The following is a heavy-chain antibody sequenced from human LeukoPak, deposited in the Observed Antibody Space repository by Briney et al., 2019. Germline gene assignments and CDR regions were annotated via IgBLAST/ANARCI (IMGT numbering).Heavy chain of an antibody. CDR1: GGSISSGGYY. CDR3: ARGTTMVRGVIETPSDAFDI. D-gene: IGHD3-10*01. CDR2: INHSGST. V-gene: IGHV4-39*07. Sequence: PSETLSLTCTVSGGSISSGGYYWSWIRKHPGKGLEWIGEINHSGSTNYNPSLKSRVTISVDTSKNQFSLKLSSVTAADTAVYYCARGTTMVRGVIETPSDAFDIWGQGTMVTVSS. J-gene: IGHJ3*02.